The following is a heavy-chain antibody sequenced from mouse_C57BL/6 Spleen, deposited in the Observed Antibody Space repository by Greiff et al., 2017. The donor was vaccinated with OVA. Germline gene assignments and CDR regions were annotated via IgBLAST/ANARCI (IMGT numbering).Heavy chain of an antibody. J-gene: IGHJ2*01. Sequence: EVHLVESGGGLVKPGGSLKLSCAASGFTFSSYAMSWVRQTPEKRLEWVATISDGGSYTYYPDNVKGRFTISRDNAKNNLYLQMSHLKSEDTAMYYCASALITTVVAPGYWGQGTTRTVSS. V-gene: IGHV5-4*01. CDR1: GFTFSSYA. D-gene: IGHD1-1*01. CDR2: ISDGGSYT. CDR3: ASALITTVVAPGY.